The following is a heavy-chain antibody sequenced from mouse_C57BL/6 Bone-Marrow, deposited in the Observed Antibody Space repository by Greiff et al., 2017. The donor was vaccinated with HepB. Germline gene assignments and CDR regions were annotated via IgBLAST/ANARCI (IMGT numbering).Heavy chain of an antibody. V-gene: IGHV1-81*01. J-gene: IGHJ4*01. Sequence: VQLQQSGAELARPGASVKLSCKASGYTFTSYGISWVKQRTGQGLEWIGEIYPRSGNTYYNEKFKGKATLTADKSSSTAYMQLSSLTSEDSAVYYCARETTVVDYYAMDYWGQGTSVTVSS. CDR3: ARETTVVDYYAMDY. CDR2: IYPRSGNT. CDR1: GYTFTSYG. D-gene: IGHD1-1*01.